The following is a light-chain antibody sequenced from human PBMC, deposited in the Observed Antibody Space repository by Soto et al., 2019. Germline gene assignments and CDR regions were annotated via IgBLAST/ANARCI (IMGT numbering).Light chain of an antibody. V-gene: IGKV1-12*01. J-gene: IGKJ1*01. CDR3: QQYTNWPT. CDR1: QAISNW. CDR2: AAS. Sequence: DIQMTQSPSSVSASLGDRVTITCRASQAISNWLVWYQQEPGKAPKLLVYAASRLQSGVPSRFSGSGSGTDFNLTISSLQFEDFAVYYCQQYTNWPTFGQGTKVEIK.